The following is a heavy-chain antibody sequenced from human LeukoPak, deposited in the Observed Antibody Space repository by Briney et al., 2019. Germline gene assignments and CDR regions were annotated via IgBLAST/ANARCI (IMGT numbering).Heavy chain of an antibody. CDR1: GFTFSSYW. V-gene: IGHV3-7*01. CDR2: IKQDGSEK. CDR3: ARDLAYSGSYWTTYYFDY. J-gene: IGHJ4*02. D-gene: IGHD1-26*01. Sequence: AGSLRLSCAASGFTFSSYWMSWVRQAPGKGLEWVANIKQDGSEKYYVDSVKGRFTISRDNAKNSLYLQMNSLRAEDTAVYYCARDLAYSGSYWTTYYFDYWGQGTLVTVSS.